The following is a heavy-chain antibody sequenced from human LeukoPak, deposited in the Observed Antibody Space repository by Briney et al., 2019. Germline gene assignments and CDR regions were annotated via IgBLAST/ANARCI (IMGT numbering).Heavy chain of an antibody. Sequence: SETLSLTCTVFGDSISSGGYFWSWFRQLRGRNLEWIGYIYYSGSVYYNPSLMSRVTISVDTSKTHFSLKLSFVTAADTAVFYCARLVCSGSSCSQGGAFDSWGQGTLVTVSS. CDR1: GDSISSGGYF. J-gene: IGHJ4*02. D-gene: IGHD2-2*01. CDR3: ARLVCSGSSCSQGGAFDS. CDR2: IYYSGSV. V-gene: IGHV4-31*03.